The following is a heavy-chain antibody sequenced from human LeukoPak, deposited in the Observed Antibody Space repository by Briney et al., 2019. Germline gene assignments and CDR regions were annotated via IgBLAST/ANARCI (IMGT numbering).Heavy chain of an antibody. CDR2: IYPGDSDT. Sequence: GESLKISCKGSGYSFTSYWIGWVRQMPGKGLEWMGIIYPGDSDTRYSTSFQGQVTISADKSISTAYLQWSSLKASDTARHYCARIALYYDSSGYYPTGYWYFDLWGRGTLVTVSS. V-gene: IGHV5-51*01. CDR1: GYSFTSYW. D-gene: IGHD3-22*01. J-gene: IGHJ2*01. CDR3: ARIALYYDSSGYYPTGYWYFDL.